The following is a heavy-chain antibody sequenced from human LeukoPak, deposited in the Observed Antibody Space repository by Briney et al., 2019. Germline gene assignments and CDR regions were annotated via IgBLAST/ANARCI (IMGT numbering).Heavy chain of an antibody. CDR2: IKQDGSEK. Sequence: GGSLRLSCAASGFTFSSYEMNWVRQAPGKGLEWVANIKQDGSEKYYVDSVKGRFTISRDNAKNSLYLQMNSLRAEDTAVYYCARLNSGYIDYWGQGTLVTVSS. V-gene: IGHV3-7*01. J-gene: IGHJ4*02. CDR1: GFTFSSYE. D-gene: IGHD3-22*01. CDR3: ARLNSGYIDY.